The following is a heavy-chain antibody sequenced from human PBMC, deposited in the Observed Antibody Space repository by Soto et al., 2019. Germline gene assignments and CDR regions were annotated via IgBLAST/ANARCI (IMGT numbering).Heavy chain of an antibody. D-gene: IGHD7-27*01. V-gene: IGHV3-21*01. CDR2: ISSSSSYI. CDR3: ARPWGHYYSYYYMDV. Sequence: EVQLVESGGGLVKPGGSLRLSCAASGFTFSSYSMNWVRQAPGKGLEWVSSISSSSSYIYYADSVKGRFTISRDNAKNSLYLQTNSLRAEDTAVYYCARPWGHYYSYYYMDVWGKGTTVTVSS. CDR1: GFTFSSYS. J-gene: IGHJ6*03.